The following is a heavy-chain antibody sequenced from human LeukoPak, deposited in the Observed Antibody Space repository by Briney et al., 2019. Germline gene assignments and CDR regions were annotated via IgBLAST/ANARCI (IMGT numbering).Heavy chain of an antibody. CDR2: INPNSGGT. CDR3: ARVSDFSGNYLDY. CDR1: GYTFTGYY. Sequence: ASVKVSCKASGYTFTGYYMHWVRQAPGQGLEWMGWINPNSGGTNYAQKFQGRVTMTRDTSISTAYMELSRLRSDDTAVYYCARVSDFSGNYLDYWGQGTLVTVSS. J-gene: IGHJ4*02. V-gene: IGHV1-2*02. D-gene: IGHD3-10*01.